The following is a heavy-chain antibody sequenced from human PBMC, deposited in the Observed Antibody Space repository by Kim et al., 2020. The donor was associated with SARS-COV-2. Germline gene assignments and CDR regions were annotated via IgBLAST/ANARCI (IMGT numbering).Heavy chain of an antibody. J-gene: IGHJ4*02. CDR2: IIPIFGTA. V-gene: IGHV1-69*13. Sequence: SVKVSCKASGGTFSSYAISWVRQAPGQGLEWMGGIIPIFGTANYAQKFQGRVTITADESTSTAYMELSSLRSEDTAVYYCASPSPGSSSSWVGYFDYWGQGTLVTVSS. D-gene: IGHD6-6*01. CDR3: ASPSPGSSSSWVGYFDY. CDR1: GGTFSSYA.